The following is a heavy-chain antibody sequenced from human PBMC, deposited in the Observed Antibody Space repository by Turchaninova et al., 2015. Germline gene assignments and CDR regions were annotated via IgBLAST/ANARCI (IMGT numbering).Heavy chain of an antibody. CDR2: IYYGAVT. D-gene: IGHD1-26*01. CDR1: GVHVRSAIHT. Sequence: QVQLEESXXGLVXPSETXSLTXTVSGVHVRSAIHTWCWIRPPPGKGLEWIRSIYYGAVTSYKPSLKSRLTMSIDESKNQFSLRLTSVTAADTAVYYCARQFPSGNYFDFWGQGTLVTVSS. CDR3: ARQFPSGNYFDF. J-gene: IGHJ4*02. V-gene: IGHV4-39*01.